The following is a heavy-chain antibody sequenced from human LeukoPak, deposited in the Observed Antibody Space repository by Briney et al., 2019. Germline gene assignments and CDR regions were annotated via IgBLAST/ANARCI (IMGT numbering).Heavy chain of an antibody. CDR2: IYYSGST. V-gene: IGHV4-59*01. CDR3: AREGGIAAAGLDY. J-gene: IGHJ4*02. D-gene: IGHD6-13*01. CDR1: GGSISSYY. Sequence: SETLSLTCTVSGGSISSYYWSWIRQPPGKGLEWIGYIYYSGSTNYNPSLKSRVTISVDTSKNQFSLKLSSVTAADTGVYYCAREGGIAAAGLDYWGQGTLVTVSS.